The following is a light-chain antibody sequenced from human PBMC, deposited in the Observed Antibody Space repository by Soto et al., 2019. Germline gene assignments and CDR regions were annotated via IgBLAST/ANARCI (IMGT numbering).Light chain of an antibody. Sequence: SYVLTQPPSVSVAPGQTARITCGGTNIGSKSVHWYQQKPGRAPVVVVADENDRPSGIPERFSGSNSGDTATLTVSRVEAGDEADYHCQVWDSNSDHGVFGGGTKVTVL. CDR1: NIGSKS. CDR2: DEN. J-gene: IGLJ3*02. CDR3: QVWDSNSDHGV. V-gene: IGLV3-21*02.